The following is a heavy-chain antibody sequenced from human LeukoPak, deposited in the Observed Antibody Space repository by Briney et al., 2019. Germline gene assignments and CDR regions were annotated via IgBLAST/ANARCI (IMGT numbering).Heavy chain of an antibody. CDR1: GFTFSTYA. J-gene: IGHJ2*01. D-gene: IGHD3-9*01. CDR3: AKDGGDILPGPHHGWYFDL. V-gene: IGHV3-23*01. CDR2: ISSSGVNT. Sequence: GGSLRLSCAASGFTFSTYAMSWVRQAPGKGLEWVSAISSSGVNTYYADSVKGRSTISRDNSKNTLFLQMNTLMNSLRAEDTAVYYCAKDGGDILPGPHHGWYFDLWGRGTLVIVSS.